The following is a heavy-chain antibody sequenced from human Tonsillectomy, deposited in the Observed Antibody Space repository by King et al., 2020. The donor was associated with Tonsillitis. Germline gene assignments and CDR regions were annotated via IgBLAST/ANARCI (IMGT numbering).Heavy chain of an antibody. V-gene: IGHV4-59*01. D-gene: IGHD5-18*01. CDR3: ARGNTPRGYYYYGMDV. Sequence: VQLQESGPGLVKPSETLSLTCTVSGGSISNYYWSWIRQPPGKGLEWIGYIYYSGSSNYNPSLKSRVTISVDTSKNQFSLKLSSVTAADRAVYYCARGNTPRGYYYYGMDVWGQGTTVTVSS. CDR2: IYYSGSS. J-gene: IGHJ6*02. CDR1: GGSISNYY.